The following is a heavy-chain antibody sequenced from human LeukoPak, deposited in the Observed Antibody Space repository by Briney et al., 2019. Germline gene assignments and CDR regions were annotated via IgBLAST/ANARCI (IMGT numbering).Heavy chain of an antibody. J-gene: IGHJ4*02. V-gene: IGHV3-74*01. CDR2: INEDGSIT. Sequence: GGSLRLSCAVSGFTFRTYWMHWVRQVPGKGLVWVSRINEDGSITNYADSVTGRFRISRDNSKNTLYLQMNSLRAEDTAVYYCARRTTGTYQYYFDYWGQGALVTVSS. D-gene: IGHD1-1*01. CDR3: ARRTTGTYQYYFDY. CDR1: GFTFRTYW.